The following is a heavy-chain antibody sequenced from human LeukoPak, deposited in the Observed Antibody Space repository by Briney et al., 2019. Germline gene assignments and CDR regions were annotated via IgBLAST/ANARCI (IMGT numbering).Heavy chain of an antibody. Sequence: ASVKVSCKASGHTFPGYYMHWVRQAPGQGLEWMGWINPNSGGTNYAQKFQGRVTMTRDTSISTAYMELSRLRSDVTAVYYCARDLRYFDWLPGGGDFDYWGQGTLVTVSS. CDR1: GHTFPGYY. J-gene: IGHJ4*02. D-gene: IGHD3-9*01. CDR2: INPNSGGT. V-gene: IGHV1-2*02. CDR3: ARDLRYFDWLPGGGDFDY.